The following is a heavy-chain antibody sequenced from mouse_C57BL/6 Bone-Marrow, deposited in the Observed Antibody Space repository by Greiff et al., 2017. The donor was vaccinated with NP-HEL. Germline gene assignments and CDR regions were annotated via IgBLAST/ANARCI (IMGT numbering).Heavy chain of an antibody. CDR3: ARSRGLSAVASYAMDY. Sequence: QVQLQQSGPGLVQPSQSLSITCTVSGFSLTSYGVHWVRQSPGKGLEWLGVIWSGGSTDYNAAFISRLSISKDNSKSQVFFKMNSLQADDTAIYYCARSRGLSAVASYAMDYWGQGTSVTVSS. CDR1: GFSLTSYG. D-gene: IGHD6-1*01. J-gene: IGHJ4*01. CDR2: IWSGGST. V-gene: IGHV2-2*01.